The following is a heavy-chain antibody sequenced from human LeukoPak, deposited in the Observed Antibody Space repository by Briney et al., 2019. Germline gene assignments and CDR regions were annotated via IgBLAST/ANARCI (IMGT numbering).Heavy chain of an antibody. Sequence: AGESLKISCKVSGYTFTSYWIGWVRQMPGKGLEWTGIIFPGDSDTRYSPSFQGQVTISADKSISTAYLQWISLKASDTAMYYCARSYDILTGLDYWGQGTLVTVSS. J-gene: IGHJ4*02. V-gene: IGHV5-51*01. CDR2: IFPGDSDT. CDR3: ARSYDILTGLDY. CDR1: GYTFTSYW. D-gene: IGHD3-9*01.